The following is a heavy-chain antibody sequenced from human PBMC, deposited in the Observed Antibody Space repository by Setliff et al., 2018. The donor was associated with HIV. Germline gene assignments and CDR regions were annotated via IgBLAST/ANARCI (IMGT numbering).Heavy chain of an antibody. CDR2: IIPIFGTT. CDR1: GGTFSSYA. V-gene: IGHV1-69*05. D-gene: IGHD6-19*01. Sequence: GASVKVSCKASGGTFSSYAISWVRQAPGQGLEWMGGIIPIFGTTNYAQKFQGRVTITTDESTTTAYMELSSLRSEDTALYYCARGWKQWLVHWFDPWGQGTLVTVSS. CDR3: ARGWKQWLVHWFDP. J-gene: IGHJ5*02.